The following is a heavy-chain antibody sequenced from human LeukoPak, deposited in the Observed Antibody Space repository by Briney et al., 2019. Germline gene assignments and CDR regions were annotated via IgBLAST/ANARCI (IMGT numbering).Heavy chain of an antibody. J-gene: IGHJ4*02. CDR1: GGSISSYY. CDR3: ARGVYTAAAQYGY. V-gene: IGHV4-59*01. Sequence: SETLPLTCTVSGGSISSYYWSWIRQPPGKGLERIGYIYYSGTTNYNPSLKSRVTISVDTSKNQFSLKLSSVTAADTAVYYCARGVYTAAAQYGYWGQGTLVSVSS. D-gene: IGHD6-13*01. CDR2: IYYSGTT.